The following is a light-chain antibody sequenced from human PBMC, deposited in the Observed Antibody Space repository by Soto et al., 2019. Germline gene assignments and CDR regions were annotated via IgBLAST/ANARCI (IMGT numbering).Light chain of an antibody. J-gene: IGKJ4*01. CDR2: GAS. CDR3: QQYHTWQIT. V-gene: IGKV3-15*01. Sequence: DIVMTHSRATLSVAPGERVTFSCRASQGVSRKLAWYQHKPGQAPRLLISGASTGATGIPARFSGSGSGTELTLTISSLQSEDCAIYYCQQYHTWQITVGGGTKVDIK. CDR1: QGVSRK.